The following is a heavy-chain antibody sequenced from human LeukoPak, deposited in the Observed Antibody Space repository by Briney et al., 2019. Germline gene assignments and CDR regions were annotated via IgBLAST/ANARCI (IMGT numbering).Heavy chain of an antibody. CDR1: GGSISSVSYY. D-gene: IGHD3-22*01. J-gene: IGHJ4*02. CDR3: ARGGSGYDY. Sequence: PSQTLSLTCTVSGGSISSVSYYWSWIRQPAGKGVEGIGRIYTSGSTHYNPPLKSRDTISIDTPKHQFSLKLSAGTAADTAVYYCARGGSGYDYWGQGTLVTVSS. V-gene: IGHV4-61*02. CDR2: IYTSGST.